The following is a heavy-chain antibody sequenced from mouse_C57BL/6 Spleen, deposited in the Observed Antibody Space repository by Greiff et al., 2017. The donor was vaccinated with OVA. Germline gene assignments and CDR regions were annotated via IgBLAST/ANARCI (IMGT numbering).Heavy chain of an antibody. Sequence: QVQLQQSGAELAKPGASVTLSCKASGYTFTSYWMHWVHQRPGQGLEWIGYINPSSGYNKYNQKFKDKATLTADNSSSTAYMQLCCLTYEDSAVYYCARKVYMEYGFAYWGQGTLVTVSA. CDR3: ARKVYMEYGFAY. J-gene: IGHJ3*01. D-gene: IGHD1-1*01. CDR1: GYTFTSYW. V-gene: IGHV1-7*01. CDR2: INPSSGYN.